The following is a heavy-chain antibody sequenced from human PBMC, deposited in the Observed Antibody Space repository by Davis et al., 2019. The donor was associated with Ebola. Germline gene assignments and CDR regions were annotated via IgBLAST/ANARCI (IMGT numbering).Heavy chain of an antibody. Sequence: ASVKVSCKASGYIFTSYAMNWVRQAPGQGLEWMGWINTKTGNPTYAQGFSGRFVFTLDTSVSTAYLQISSLEADDTAVYYCARASCGRIFCVPDELDHWGQGTLVTVSS. D-gene: IGHD2/OR15-2a*01. J-gene: IGHJ4*02. V-gene: IGHV7-4-1*02. CDR1: GYIFTSYA. CDR2: INTKTGNP. CDR3: ARASCGRIFCVPDELDH.